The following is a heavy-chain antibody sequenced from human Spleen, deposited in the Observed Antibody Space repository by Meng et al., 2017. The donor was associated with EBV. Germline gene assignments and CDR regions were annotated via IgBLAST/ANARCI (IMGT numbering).Heavy chain of an antibody. D-gene: IGHD2-15*01. Sequence: QPYLQEPGPGLVTPSGTLSLSCTVSSGSISSTFFYWAWIRQPPGKGLEWIGSIYYSGTTYYNPSLKSRVSLSVDTSDNHFSLRLSSVTAADTAVYYCARQGCGGGSCYESRGKFDYWGHGTLVTVSS. CDR1: SGSISSTFFY. J-gene: IGHJ4*01. V-gene: IGHV4-39*01. CDR3: ARQGCGGGSCYESRGKFDY. CDR2: IYYSGTT.